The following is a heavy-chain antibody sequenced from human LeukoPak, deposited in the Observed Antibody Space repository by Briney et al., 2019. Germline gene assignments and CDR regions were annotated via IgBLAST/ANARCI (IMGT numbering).Heavy chain of an antibody. CDR3: AKDLYSNYGPADY. V-gene: IGHV3-23*01. CDR2: INGGGVNT. J-gene: IGHJ4*02. Sequence: GGSLRLSCAASGFTFSGYAMSWVRQAPGKGLEWVSTINGGGVNTHYADSVGGRFTISRDNSKNTLFLQMNSLRDEDTAVYYCAKDLYSNYGPADYWGQGNLVTVSS. CDR1: GFTFSGYA. D-gene: IGHD4-11*01.